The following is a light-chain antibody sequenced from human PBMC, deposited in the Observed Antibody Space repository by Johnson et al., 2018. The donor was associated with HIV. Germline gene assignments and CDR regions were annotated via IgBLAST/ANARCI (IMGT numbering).Light chain of an antibody. V-gene: IGLV1-51*02. CDR1: ISNIGSNF. J-gene: IGLJ1*01. CDR2: ETY. Sequence: QSVLTQPPSVSAAPGQKVIISCSGTISNIGSNFVSWYRHLPGAAPKLLIYETYLRPSGIPDRFSGSKSGTSATLGITGLQTGDEADYYCGTWDSSLSAEVFGTGTKVTVL. CDR3: GTWDSSLSAEV.